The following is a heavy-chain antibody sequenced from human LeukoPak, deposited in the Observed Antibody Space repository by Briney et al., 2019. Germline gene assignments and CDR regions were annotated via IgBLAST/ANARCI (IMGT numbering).Heavy chain of an antibody. Sequence: SETLSLTCTVSGGSISSYYWTWIRQPAGKGLEWIGRLSASGSTHYNPSLKSRVTMSVDTSKNQFSLKLSSVTAADTAVYYCARANGGPYYYYYYMDVWGKGTTVTVSS. CDR2: LSASGST. CDR1: GGSISSYY. CDR3: ARANGGPYYYYYYMDV. D-gene: IGHD4/OR15-4a*01. V-gene: IGHV4-4*07. J-gene: IGHJ6*03.